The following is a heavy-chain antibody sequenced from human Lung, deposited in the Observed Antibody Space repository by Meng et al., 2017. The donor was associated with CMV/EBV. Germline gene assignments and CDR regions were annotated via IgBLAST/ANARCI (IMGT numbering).Heavy chain of an antibody. V-gene: IGHV3-15*01. Sequence: SCAGSGFTISNAKISWVRQAPGKGLEWVARIKPTTEHETIDYAAPVEGRFTISRDDSRNTVYLQMNSLKSEDTAVYFCTTVNWNYYDYWGQGTVVNGAS. CDR1: GFTISNAK. D-gene: IGHD1-1*01. CDR2: IKPTTEHETI. J-gene: IGHJ4*02. CDR3: TTVNWNYYDY.